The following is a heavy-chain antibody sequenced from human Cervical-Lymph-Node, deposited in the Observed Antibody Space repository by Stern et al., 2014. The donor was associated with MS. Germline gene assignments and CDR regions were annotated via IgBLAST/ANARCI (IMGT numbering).Heavy chain of an antibody. CDR2: IYPGDSDT. CDR3: ATHPVGP. J-gene: IGHJ5*02. CDR1: GYNFTNQW. V-gene: IGHV5-51*01. Sequence: EVQLVESGAEVKKPGESLKISCKTSGYNFTNQWIAWVRQMPGNGLEFMGIIYPGDSDTRYNPSFQGQVTSSADKSINTAYLQWSSLKAADTAMYYCATHPVGPWGQGTLVAVSS.